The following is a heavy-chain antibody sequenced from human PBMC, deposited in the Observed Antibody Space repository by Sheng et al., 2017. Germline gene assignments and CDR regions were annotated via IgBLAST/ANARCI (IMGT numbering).Heavy chain of an antibody. CDR1: GYTFTNYY. Sequence: QVQLVQSGAEVKKPGASVKVSCKASGYTFTNYYMHWVRQAPGQGLEWMGIINPSGGSTTYAPKFQGRVTMTRDTSATTVYMELSSLRSEDTAVYYCARDKVVMVNANSYYFDYWGQETLVT. D-gene: IGHD2-8*02. CDR2: INPSGGST. V-gene: IGHV1-46*01. J-gene: IGHJ4*02. CDR3: ARDKVVMVNANSYYFDY.